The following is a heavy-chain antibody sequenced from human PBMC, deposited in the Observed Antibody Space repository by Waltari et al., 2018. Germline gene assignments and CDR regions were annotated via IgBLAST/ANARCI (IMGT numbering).Heavy chain of an antibody. CDR1: GYTFTSYY. J-gene: IGHJ6*02. CDR3: ARDPIVVVPAAILSYYGMDV. V-gene: IGHV1-46*03. Sequence: ASVKVSCKASGYTFTSYYMHWVRQAPGQGLEWMGIINPSGGSTSYAQKFQGRVTMTRNTSTSTVYMELSSLRSEDTAVYYCARDPIVVVPAAILSYYGMDVWGQGTTVTVSS. D-gene: IGHD2-2*01. CDR2: INPSGGST.